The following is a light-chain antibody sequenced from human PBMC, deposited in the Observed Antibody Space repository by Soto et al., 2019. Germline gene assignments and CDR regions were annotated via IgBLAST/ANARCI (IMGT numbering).Light chain of an antibody. CDR3: SSYASSGAVV. Sequence: QSALTQPASVSGSPGQSITISCTGASSDVGLYDFVSWYQHHPGKAPKLLIFEVSYRPSGVSSRFSGSKSGNTASLTISGLQAEDEADYYCSSYASSGAVVFGGGTKVTVL. CDR2: EVS. CDR1: SSDVGLYDF. J-gene: IGLJ3*02. V-gene: IGLV2-14*01.